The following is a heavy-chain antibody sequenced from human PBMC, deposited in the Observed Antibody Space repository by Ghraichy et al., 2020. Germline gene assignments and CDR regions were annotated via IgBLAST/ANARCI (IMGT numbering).Heavy chain of an antibody. V-gene: IGHV4-34*01. J-gene: IGHJ4*02. Sequence: SETLSLTRAVYGGSFSGYYWSWIRQPPGKGLEWIGEINHSGSTNYNPSLKSRVTISVDTSKNQFSLKLSSVTAADTAVYYCARGRASWRGYGIAAAQDFDYWGQGTLVTVSS. CDR2: INHSGST. D-gene: IGHD6-13*01. CDR3: ARGRASWRGYGIAAAQDFDY. CDR1: GGSFSGYY.